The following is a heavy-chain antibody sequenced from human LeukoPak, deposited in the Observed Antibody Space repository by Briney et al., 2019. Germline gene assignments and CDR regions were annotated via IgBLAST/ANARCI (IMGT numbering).Heavy chain of an antibody. D-gene: IGHD5-18*01. Sequence: ASVKVSCKTSGYTFTSYAMHWVRQAPGQGLEWMGIINPSGGSTSYAQKFQGRVTMTRDTSTSTVYMELSSLRSEDMAVYYCAREKDTAMGKGAFDYWGQGTLVTVSS. CDR3: AREKDTAMGKGAFDY. CDR1: GYTFTSYA. CDR2: INPSGGST. V-gene: IGHV1-46*01. J-gene: IGHJ4*02.